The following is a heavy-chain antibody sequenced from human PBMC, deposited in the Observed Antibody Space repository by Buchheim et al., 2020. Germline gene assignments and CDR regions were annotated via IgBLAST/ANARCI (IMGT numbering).Heavy chain of an antibody. V-gene: IGHV3-11*05. CDR2: ISSSSSYT. CDR3: AKTARPGSYYYMDV. D-gene: IGHD6-6*01. J-gene: IGHJ6*03. CDR1: GFTFSDYY. Sequence: QVQLVESGGGLVKPGGSLRLSCAASGFTFSDYYMSWIRQAPGKGLEWVSYISSSSSYTNYADSVKGRFTISRDNAKNSLYLQMNSLRAADTAVYYCAKTARPGSYYYMDVWGKGTT.